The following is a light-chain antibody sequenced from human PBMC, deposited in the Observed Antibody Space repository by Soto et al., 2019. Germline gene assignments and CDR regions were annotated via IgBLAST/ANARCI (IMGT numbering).Light chain of an antibody. V-gene: IGKV3-20*01. CDR1: QSVTNSF. CDR2: GAS. J-gene: IGKJ1*01. Sequence: EIVLAHSPCTLSLSPCERATLSCRASQSVTNSFLAWYQQKPGQAPRLLIYGASSRATGIPDRFSGSGSGTDFTLTISRLEPEDFAVYYCQQYGSSPGTFGQGTKVDI. CDR3: QQYGSSPGT.